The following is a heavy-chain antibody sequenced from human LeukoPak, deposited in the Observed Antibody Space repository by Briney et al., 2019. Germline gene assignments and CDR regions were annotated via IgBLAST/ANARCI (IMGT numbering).Heavy chain of an antibody. V-gene: IGHV1-69*05. Sequence: SVKVSCKASGGTFSSYAISWVRQAPGQGLEWMGGIIPIFGTANYAQKFQGRVTMTTDSSTNTAYMELRSLRSDDTAVYYCSSSTSIAVSTDYWGQGTLVTVSS. J-gene: IGHJ4*02. CDR1: GGTFSSYA. D-gene: IGHD6-19*01. CDR2: IIPIFGTA. CDR3: SSSTSIAVSTDY.